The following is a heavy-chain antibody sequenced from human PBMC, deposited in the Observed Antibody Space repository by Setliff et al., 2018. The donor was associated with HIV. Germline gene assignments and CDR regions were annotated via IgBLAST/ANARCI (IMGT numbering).Heavy chain of an antibody. D-gene: IGHD1-26*01. CDR3: AKDRSGSYRTFDY. CDR1: GESFSGYY. Sequence: SETLSLTCAVYGESFSGYYWTWIRQPAGKGLEWLGEINHSGRARYNPSLKSRVTILVDTSKNQFSLRLSPVTAVDTAVYYCAKDRSGSYRTFDYWGPGILVTVSS. CDR2: INHSGRA. J-gene: IGHJ4*02. V-gene: IGHV4-34*01.